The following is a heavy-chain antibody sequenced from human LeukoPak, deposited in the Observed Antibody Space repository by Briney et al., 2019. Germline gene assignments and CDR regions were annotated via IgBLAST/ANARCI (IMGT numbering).Heavy chain of an antibody. CDR3: ARAPYSIAAAGTYYAY. V-gene: IGHV3-30-3*01. CDR1: GFTFSSYA. J-gene: IGHJ4*02. Sequence: PGRSLRLSCAASGFTFSSYAMHWVRQAPGKGLEWVAVISYDGSNKYYADSVKGRFTISRDNSKNTLYLQMNSLRAEDTAVYYCARAPYSIAAAGTYYAYGGQGTLVTVSS. D-gene: IGHD6-13*01. CDR2: ISYDGSNK.